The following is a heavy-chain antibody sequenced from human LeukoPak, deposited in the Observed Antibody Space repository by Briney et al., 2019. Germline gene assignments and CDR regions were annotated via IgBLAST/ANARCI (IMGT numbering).Heavy chain of an antibody. D-gene: IGHD3-22*01. J-gene: IGHJ6*02. Sequence: GGSLRLSCAASGFTFSSYWMSWVRQAPGKGLEWVANIKQDGSEKYYVDSVKGRFTISRDNAKNSLYLQMNSLRAEDTAVYYCARARSRSSGYYGTLFEWHGMDVWGQGTTVTVSS. V-gene: IGHV3-7*01. CDR3: ARARSRSSGYYGTLFEWHGMDV. CDR1: GFTFSSYW. CDR2: IKQDGSEK.